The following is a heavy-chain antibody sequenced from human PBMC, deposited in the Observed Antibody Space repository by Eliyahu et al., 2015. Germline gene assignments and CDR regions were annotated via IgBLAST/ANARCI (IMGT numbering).Heavy chain of an antibody. D-gene: IGHD3-3*01. CDR1: XSPWXXXA. J-gene: IGHJ6*02. CDR3: AKDLFHDFWSGYYTGHGMDV. V-gene: IGHV3-43*02. Sequence: EVQLVESGGGVVQPGGSLXLXCARLWXSPWXXXAXPWVRQAPGKGLEWVSLISGDGGSTYYADSVKGRFTISRDNSKNSLYLQMNSLRTEDTALYYCAKDLFHDFWSGYYTGHGMDVWGQGTTVTVSS. CDR2: ISGDGGST.